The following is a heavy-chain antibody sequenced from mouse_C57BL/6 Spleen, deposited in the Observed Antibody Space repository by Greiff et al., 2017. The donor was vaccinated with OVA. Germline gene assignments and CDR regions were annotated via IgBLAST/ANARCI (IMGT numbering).Heavy chain of an antibody. CDR3: ARDRLYRNSRFDYYAMDY. J-gene: IGHJ4*01. V-gene: IGHV1-82*01. CDR2: IYPGDGDT. Sequence: VQLQQSGPELVKPGASVKISCKASGYAFSSSWMNWVKQRPGKGLEWIGRIYPGDGDTNYNGKFKGKATLTADKSSSTAYMQLSSLTSEDSAVYFCARDRLYRNSRFDYYAMDYWGQGTSVTVSS. CDR1: GYAFSSSW. D-gene: IGHD2-1*01.